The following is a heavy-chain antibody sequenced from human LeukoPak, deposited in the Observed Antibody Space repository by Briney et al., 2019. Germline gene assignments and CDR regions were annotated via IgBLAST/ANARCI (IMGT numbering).Heavy chain of an antibody. Sequence: PSETLSLTCTVSGGSISSNNYYWGWIRQPPGKGLECIGSIYYSGSTYYNPSLKSRVTIFVDTSKNQFSLTLSSVTAADTAVYYCARHGSYYDSSGYYPFEDWGQGTLVTVSS. J-gene: IGHJ4*02. CDR2: IYYSGST. CDR1: GGSISSNNYY. D-gene: IGHD3-22*01. CDR3: ARHGSYYDSSGYYPFED. V-gene: IGHV4-39*01.